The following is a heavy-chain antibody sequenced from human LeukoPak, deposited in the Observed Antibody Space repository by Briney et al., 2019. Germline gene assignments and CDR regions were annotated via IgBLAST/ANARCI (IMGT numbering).Heavy chain of an antibody. CDR2: ISAYNGNT. Sequence: ASVKVSCKASGYTFTSYGISWVRQAPGQGLEWMGWISAYNGNTNYAQKLQGRVTMTTDTSTSTAYMELRSLRSDDTAVYYCATVHYSGYYDSSGYLPTDYWGQGTLVTVSS. CDR3: ATVHYSGYYDSSGYLPTDY. V-gene: IGHV1-18*01. J-gene: IGHJ4*02. D-gene: IGHD3-22*01. CDR1: GYTFTSYG.